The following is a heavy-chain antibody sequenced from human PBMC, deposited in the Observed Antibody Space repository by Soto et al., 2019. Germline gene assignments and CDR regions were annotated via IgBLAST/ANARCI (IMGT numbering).Heavy chain of an antibody. V-gene: IGHV2-5*02. J-gene: IGHJ6*02. D-gene: IGHD2-8*01. CDR3: AHTEQVYASNYYGMDV. CDR1: GFSLSTSGVG. Sequence: SGPTLVNPTQTLTLPCTFSGFSLSTSGVGVGWIRQPPGKALEWLALIYWDDDKRYSPSLKSRLTITKDTSKNQVVLTMTNMDPVDTATYYCAHTEQVYASNYYGMDVWAQGNTVTVSS. CDR2: IYWDDDK.